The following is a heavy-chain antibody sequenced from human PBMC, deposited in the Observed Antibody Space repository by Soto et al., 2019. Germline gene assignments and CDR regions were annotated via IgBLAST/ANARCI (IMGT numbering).Heavy chain of an antibody. CDR1: GFTFRTCW. CDR2: ISSNCGRT. CDR3: AKDLHWYGMDV. D-gene: IGHD1-1*01. V-gene: IGHV3-23*01. J-gene: IGHJ6*02. Sequence: PEASLTLSFKASGFTFRTCWISWVRQFPGKGLEWVSDISSNCGRTHYADSVRGRFTISRDNSRNTLYLQMSSLRAEDTALYYCAKDLHWYGMDVWGQGTTVTVS.